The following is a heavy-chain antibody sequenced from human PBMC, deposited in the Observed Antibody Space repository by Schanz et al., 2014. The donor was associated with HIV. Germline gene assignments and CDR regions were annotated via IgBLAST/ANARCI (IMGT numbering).Heavy chain of an antibody. CDR1: GFTFRNYA. V-gene: IGHV3-33*01. Sequence: QVQLVESGGGVVQPGGSLRLSCAASGFTFRNYAMHWVRQVPGKGLEWVAILWFDGSIDYYVDSVRGRFTITRDNSKNTLYLQMNSLRAEDTAVYYCARDNRGGYCLDYWGQGTLVTVSS. CDR3: ARDNRGGYCLDY. CDR2: LWFDGSID. J-gene: IGHJ4*02. D-gene: IGHD5-12*01.